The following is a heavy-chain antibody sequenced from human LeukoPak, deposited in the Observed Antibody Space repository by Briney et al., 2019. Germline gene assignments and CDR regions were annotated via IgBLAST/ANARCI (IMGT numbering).Heavy chain of an antibody. Sequence: ASVRVSCKASGYTFTNYDINWVRQATGQGLEWMGWMNPNNGNAGYAQKFQDKVTMTRDTSISTAYMELSSLRSEDTAVYYCAREGLDYWGQGTLVTVSS. V-gene: IGHV1-8*01. CDR3: AREGLDY. CDR1: GYTFTNYD. J-gene: IGHJ4*02. CDR2: MNPNNGNA.